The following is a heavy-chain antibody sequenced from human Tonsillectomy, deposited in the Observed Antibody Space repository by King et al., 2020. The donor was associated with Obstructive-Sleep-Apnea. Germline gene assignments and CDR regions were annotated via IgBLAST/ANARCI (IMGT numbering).Heavy chain of an antibody. Sequence: QLQESGPGRVKPSETLSLTCTVSGGSISNYYWSWIRQPQGKGLEWIWYMYYSWNSNLNPSLKSRGTISANTSKIQFSLRLSSVTAADTAVYYCARHRGGEDYGGYGDYFDYWGQGTLVTVSS. CDR2: MYYSWNS. J-gene: IGHJ4*02. V-gene: IGHV4-59*08. D-gene: IGHD5-12*01. CDR1: GGSISNYY. CDR3: ARHRGGEDYGGYGDYFDY.